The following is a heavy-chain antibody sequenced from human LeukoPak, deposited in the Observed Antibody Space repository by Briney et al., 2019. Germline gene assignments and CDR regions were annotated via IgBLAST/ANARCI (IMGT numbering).Heavy chain of an antibody. CDR3: AKDGREQWLVPYYFDY. CDR2: INHSGST. J-gene: IGHJ4*02. D-gene: IGHD6-19*01. Sequence: SETLSLTCSVFGGSFSEYYWSWIRQPPGKGLEWIGEINHSGSTNYNPSLKSRVTISVDTSKNQISLILNSVTAADTAVYYCAKDGREQWLVPYYFDYWGQGALVTVSS. CDR1: GGSFSEYY. V-gene: IGHV4-34*01.